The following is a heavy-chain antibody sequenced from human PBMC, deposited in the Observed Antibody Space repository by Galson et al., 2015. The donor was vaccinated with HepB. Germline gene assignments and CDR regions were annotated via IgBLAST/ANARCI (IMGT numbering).Heavy chain of an antibody. J-gene: IGHJ4*02. D-gene: IGHD1-26*01. CDR3: ARGSGSDEPIDY. Sequence: SVKVSCKASGDSFSFYTFSWVRQAPGQGLEWMGGIIPILGLAHYAQKFQGRVTITADKSTTTAYMEVSSLRSEDTAVYYCARGSGSDEPIDYWGQGTLVTVSS. CDR2: IIPILGLA. CDR1: GDSFSFYT. V-gene: IGHV1-69*10.